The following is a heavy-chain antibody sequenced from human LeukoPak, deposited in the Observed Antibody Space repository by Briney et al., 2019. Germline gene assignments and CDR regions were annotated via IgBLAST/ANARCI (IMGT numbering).Heavy chain of an antibody. CDR1: GFTVSSNY. V-gene: IGHV3-7*01. CDR3: ARAIAAAGPYGMDV. Sequence: AGGSLRLSCAASGFTVSSNYMSWVRQAPGKGLEWVANIKQDGSEKYYVDSVKGRFTISRDNAKNSPYLQMNSLRAEDTAVYYCARAIAAAGPYGMDVWGQGTTVTVSS. J-gene: IGHJ6*02. CDR2: IKQDGSEK. D-gene: IGHD6-13*01.